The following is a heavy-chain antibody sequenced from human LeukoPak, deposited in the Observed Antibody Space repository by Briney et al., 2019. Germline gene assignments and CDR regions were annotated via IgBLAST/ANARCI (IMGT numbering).Heavy chain of an antibody. J-gene: IGHJ4*02. V-gene: IGHV1-69*13. CDR3: AADHYDFWSGYYRVENYFDY. CDR1: RGTFSSYA. D-gene: IGHD3-3*01. Sequence: SVKVSCKASRGTFSSYAISWVRQAPGQGLEWMGGIIPIFGTANYAQKFQGRVTITADESTSTAYIELSSLRSEDTAVYYCAADHYDFWSGYYRVENYFDYWGQGTLVTVSA. CDR2: IIPIFGTA.